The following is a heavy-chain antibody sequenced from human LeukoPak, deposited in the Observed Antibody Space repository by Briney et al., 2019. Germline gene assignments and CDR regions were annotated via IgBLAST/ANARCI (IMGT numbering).Heavy chain of an antibody. CDR2: ISGSGGST. V-gene: IGHV3-23*01. Sequence: GGSLRLSCAASGFTFSSYAMSWVRQAPGKGLEWVSAISGSGGSTYYADSVKGRFTISRDNSKNTLYLQMNSLRAEDTAVYYCAKASRGIWVAAAAPFDYWGQGTLVTVSS. D-gene: IGHD6-13*01. CDR1: GFTFSSYA. J-gene: IGHJ4*02. CDR3: AKASRGIWVAAAAPFDY.